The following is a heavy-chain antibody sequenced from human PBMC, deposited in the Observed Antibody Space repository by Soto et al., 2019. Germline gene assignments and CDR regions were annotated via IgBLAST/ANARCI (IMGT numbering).Heavy chain of an antibody. CDR1: GFTFSSYS. D-gene: IGHD6-19*01. CDR3: VPVGSSGREYFQH. Sequence: PGGSLRLSCAASGFTFSSYSMNWVRPAPGKGLEWVSSISSSSSYIYYADSVKGRFTISRDNAKNSLYLQMNSLRAEDTAVYYCVPVGSSGREYFQHWGQGTLVTVS. CDR2: ISSSSSYI. V-gene: IGHV3-21*01. J-gene: IGHJ1*01.